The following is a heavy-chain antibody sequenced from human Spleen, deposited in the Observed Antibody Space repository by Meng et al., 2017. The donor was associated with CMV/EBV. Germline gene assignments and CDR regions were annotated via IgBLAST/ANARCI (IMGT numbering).Heavy chain of an antibody. D-gene: IGHD6-19*01. CDR1: GFNFKNYV. CDR3: AKMGPMSEWLVPFDS. V-gene: IGHV3-23*04. Sequence: EVQLVGSGGGLVQPGGSLRLSCAASGFNFKNYVRNWVRQAPGKGREWVSGIAGSGGITYYADSVKGRFTISRDNSKNTLYVQMNSLRLDDTAVYYCAKMGPMSEWLVPFDSWGQGTLVTVSS. CDR2: IAGSGGIT. J-gene: IGHJ5*01.